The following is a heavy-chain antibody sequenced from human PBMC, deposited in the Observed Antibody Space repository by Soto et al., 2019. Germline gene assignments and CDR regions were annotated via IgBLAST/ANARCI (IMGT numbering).Heavy chain of an antibody. V-gene: IGHV4-30-4*01. CDR1: GGSISSGDYY. J-gene: IGHJ3*02. D-gene: IGHD3-3*01. CDR3: ASSLLSGYDFWSGYLPPSFDI. CDR2: IYYSGST. Sequence: QVQLQESGPGLVKPSQTLSLTCTVSGGSISSGDYYWSWIRQPPGKGLEWIGYIYYSGSTYYNPSLKSRLSISVDTSKNQFSLKLSSVTAADTAVYYCASSLLSGYDFWSGYLPPSFDIWGQGTMVTVSS.